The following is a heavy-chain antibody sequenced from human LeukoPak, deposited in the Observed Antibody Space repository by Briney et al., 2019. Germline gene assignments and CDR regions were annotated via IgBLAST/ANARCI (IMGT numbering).Heavy chain of an antibody. Sequence: GGSLRLSCTASEFTFGDHAMSWVRQAPGKGLEWVGFIRSRASGGTTEYAPAVKGRFLISRDDSKSIAYLHMNSLKTEDTAVYYCARGPIQQWLYNGMDVWGQGTTVSVSS. J-gene: IGHJ6*02. V-gene: IGHV3-49*04. CDR1: EFTFGDHA. CDR3: ARGPIQQWLYNGMDV. D-gene: IGHD5-18*01. CDR2: IRSRASGGTT.